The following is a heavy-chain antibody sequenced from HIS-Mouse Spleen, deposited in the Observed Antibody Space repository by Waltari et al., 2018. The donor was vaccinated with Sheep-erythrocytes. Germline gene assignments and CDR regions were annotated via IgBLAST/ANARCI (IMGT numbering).Heavy chain of an antibody. CDR3: ALSVDLAGAFDI. Sequence: QVQLQQWGAGLLKPSETLSLTCAVYGGSFSGYYWSWIRQPPGKGLEWIGEISQSGSTNYNPSLKSRVTISVDTSKNQFSLKLSSVTAADTAVYYCALSVDLAGAFDIWGQGTMVTVSS. CDR1: GGSFSGYY. D-gene: IGHD6-19*01. J-gene: IGHJ3*02. V-gene: IGHV4-34*01. CDR2: ISQSGST.